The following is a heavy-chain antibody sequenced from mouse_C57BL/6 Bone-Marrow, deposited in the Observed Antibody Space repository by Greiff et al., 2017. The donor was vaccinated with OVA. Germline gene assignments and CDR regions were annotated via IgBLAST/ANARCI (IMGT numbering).Heavy chain of an antibody. D-gene: IGHD3-2*02. CDR3: ARGGSSGYVGAMDY. Sequence: EVQVVESEGGLVQPGRSMKLSCTASGFTFSDYYMAWVRQVPEKGLEWVANINYDGSSTYYLDSLKSRFIISRDNAKNILYLQMSSLKSEDTATYYCARGGSSGYVGAMDYWGQGTSVTVSS. CDR2: INYDGSST. V-gene: IGHV5-16*01. J-gene: IGHJ4*01. CDR1: GFTFSDYY.